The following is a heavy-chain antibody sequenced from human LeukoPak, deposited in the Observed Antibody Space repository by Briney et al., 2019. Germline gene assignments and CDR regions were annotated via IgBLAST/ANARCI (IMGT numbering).Heavy chain of an antibody. Sequence: PSETLSLTCTVSGGSISSYYWSWIRQPPGKGLEWIGYIYYSGSTNYNPSLKSRVTISVDTSKNQFSLKLSSVTAADTAVYYCARGIYDFWSGSNYFDYWGQGTLVTVSS. CDR1: GGSISSYY. J-gene: IGHJ4*02. CDR2: IYYSGST. D-gene: IGHD3-3*01. V-gene: IGHV4-59*01. CDR3: ARGIYDFWSGSNYFDY.